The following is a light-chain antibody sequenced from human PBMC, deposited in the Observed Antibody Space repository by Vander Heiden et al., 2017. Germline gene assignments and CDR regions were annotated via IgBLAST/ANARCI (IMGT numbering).Light chain of an antibody. CDR3: QVWNTSTDLV. CDR2: DDS. J-gene: IGLJ1*01. CDR1: NIATKN. V-gene: IGLV3-21*02. Sequence: SYELTQPPSVSVAPGQRAGITCGGNNIATKNVHWYQQKSGHSPVLLVYDDSNRPSGIPERFSGSTSGTTATLTISRVEAGDEADYYCQVWNTSTDLVFGTGTKVTVL.